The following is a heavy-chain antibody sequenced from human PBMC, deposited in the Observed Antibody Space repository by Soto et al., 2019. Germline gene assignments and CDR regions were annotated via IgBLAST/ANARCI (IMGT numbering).Heavy chain of an antibody. CDR3: ASSTIFGVVIANFDD. V-gene: IGHV4-39*01. CDR1: GGSISSSSYY. Sequence: SETLSLTCTVSGGSISSSSYYWGWIRQPPGKGLEWIGSIYYSGSTYYNPSLKSRVTISVDTSKNQFSLKLSSVTAADTAVYYCASSTIFGVVIANFDDSGQGTLVTVSS. CDR2: IYYSGST. J-gene: IGHJ4*02. D-gene: IGHD3-3*01.